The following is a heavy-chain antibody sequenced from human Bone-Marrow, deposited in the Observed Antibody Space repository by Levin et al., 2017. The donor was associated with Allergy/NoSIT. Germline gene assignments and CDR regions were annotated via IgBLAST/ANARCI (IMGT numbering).Heavy chain of an antibody. Sequence: ASVKVSCKASGFTFTIYDIHWVRQAPGQGLEWVGRLNPNTGGTDSAQKFMGRVTMTRDTSTTTAFMELTRLRPDDTAIYYCARETIAAPPYNWYDTWGQGALVTVSS. CDR2: LNPNTGGT. V-gene: IGHV1-2*06. CDR3: ARETIAAPPYNWYDT. D-gene: IGHD6-13*01. J-gene: IGHJ5*02. CDR1: GFTFTIYD.